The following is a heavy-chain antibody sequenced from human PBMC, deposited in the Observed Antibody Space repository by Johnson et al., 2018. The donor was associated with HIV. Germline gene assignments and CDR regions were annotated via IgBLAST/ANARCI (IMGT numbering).Heavy chain of an antibody. CDR1: GFTFSSYG. V-gene: IGHV3-30*02. J-gene: IGHJ3*02. CDR3: AKAEGVGTNAFDI. D-gene: IGHD1-14*01. Sequence: QVQLVESGGGVVQPGGSLRLSCAASGFTFSSYGMHWVRQAPGKGLEWVAFIRYDGSNKYYADSVKGRFTISRDNSKNTLYLQINSLRAEDTAMYYCAKAEGVGTNAFDICGQGTMVTVSS. CDR2: IRYDGSNK.